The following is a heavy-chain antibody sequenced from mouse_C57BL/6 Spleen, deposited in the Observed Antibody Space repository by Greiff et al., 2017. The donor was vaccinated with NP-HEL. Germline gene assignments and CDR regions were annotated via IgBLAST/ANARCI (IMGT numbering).Heavy chain of an antibody. Sequence: QVQLQQPGAELVKPGASVKLSCTASGYTFTSYWMQWVKQRPGQGLEWIGEIDPSDSYTNYNQKFKGKATLTVDTSSSTAYMQLSSLTSEDSAVYYCARGGGYGSPYAMDYWGQGTSVTVSS. J-gene: IGHJ4*01. V-gene: IGHV1-50*01. CDR1: GYTFTSYW. CDR3: ARGGGYGSPYAMDY. CDR2: IDPSDSYT. D-gene: IGHD1-1*01.